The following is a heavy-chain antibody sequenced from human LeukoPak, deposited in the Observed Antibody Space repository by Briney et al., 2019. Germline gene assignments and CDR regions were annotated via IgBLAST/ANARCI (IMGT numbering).Heavy chain of an antibody. Sequence: GGSLRLSCAASGFTFSSYWMSWVRQAPGKGLEWVANIKQDGSEKYYVDSVKGRFTISRDNAKNSLYLQMNSLRAEDTAVYYCAKGYSGYAYYYMDVWGKGTTVTVSS. CDR2: IKQDGSEK. CDR3: AKGYSGYAYYYMDV. J-gene: IGHJ6*03. V-gene: IGHV3-7*01. D-gene: IGHD5-12*01. CDR1: GFTFSSYW.